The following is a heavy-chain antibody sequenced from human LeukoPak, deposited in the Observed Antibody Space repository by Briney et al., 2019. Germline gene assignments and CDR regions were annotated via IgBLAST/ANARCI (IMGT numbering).Heavy chain of an antibody. V-gene: IGHV4-61*02. Sequence: PSETLSLTCTVSGGSISSGSYYWSWIRQPAGKGREWIGRIYTSGSTNYNPSLKSRVTISVDTSKNQFSLKLSSVTAADTAVYYCARSRKSVAGTYYYYYMDVWGKGTTVTVSS. CDR2: IYTSGST. CDR3: ARSRKSVAGTYYYYYMDV. CDR1: GGSISSGSYY. D-gene: IGHD6-19*01. J-gene: IGHJ6*03.